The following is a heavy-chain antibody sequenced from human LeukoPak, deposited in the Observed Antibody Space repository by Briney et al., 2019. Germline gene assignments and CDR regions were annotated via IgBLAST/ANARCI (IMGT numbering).Heavy chain of an antibody. V-gene: IGHV4-39*01. CDR3: ARLSAAGNAFDI. J-gene: IGHJ3*02. CDR2: IYYSGST. Sequence: SETLSLTCTVSGGSISSSSYYWGWIRQPPGKGLEWIGSIYYSGSTHYNPSLKSRVTISVDTSKNQFSLKLSSVTAADTAVYYCARLSAAGNAFDIWGQGTMVTVSS. CDR1: GGSISSSSYY. D-gene: IGHD6-13*01.